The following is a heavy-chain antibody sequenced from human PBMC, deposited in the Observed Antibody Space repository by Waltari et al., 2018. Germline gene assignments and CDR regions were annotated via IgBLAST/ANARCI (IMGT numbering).Heavy chain of an antibody. CDR2: SKSKTEGGTT. V-gene: IGHV3-15*01. CDR1: GFNFRIGW. J-gene: IGHJ4*02. CDR3: TTDRGVATLPMFDY. D-gene: IGHD1-1*01. Sequence: EVHLVASGGNLVQRGGSLRLSCAASGFNFRIGWMAWVPQAPGQGLVWVGRSKSKTEGGTTDYAAVVKGRFTISRDDSRNTAYLQMNSRRAEDTAFYFCTTDRGVATLPMFDYWGRGTLVTVSS.